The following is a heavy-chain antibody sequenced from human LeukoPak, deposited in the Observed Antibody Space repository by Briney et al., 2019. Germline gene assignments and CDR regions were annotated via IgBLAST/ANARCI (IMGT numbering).Heavy chain of an antibody. D-gene: IGHD3-22*01. CDR1: GFTFSSYA. V-gene: IGHV3-23*01. CDR3: AKLTRGYCDSNACPNWFDP. Sequence: GGSLRLSCAASGFTFSSYAVSWIRHALGEGLEWVSAISDSGGTTYCADSVKGRFTISRDNSKNTLYLQMNSLRGEDTALYYCAKLTRGYCDSNACPNWFDPWGRGTLVTVSS. J-gene: IGHJ5*02. CDR2: ISDSGGTT.